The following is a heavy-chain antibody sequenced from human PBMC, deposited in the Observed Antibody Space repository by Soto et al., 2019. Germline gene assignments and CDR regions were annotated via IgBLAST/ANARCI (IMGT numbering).Heavy chain of an antibody. CDR3: AREIAARPVLFDP. CDR2: IYHSGST. V-gene: IGHV4-30-2*01. Sequence: QLQLQESGSGLVKPSQTLSLTCAVSGGSISSGGYSWSWIRQPPGKGLEWIGYIYHSGSTYYNPSFKSRGTFSVDRAKNQFPLKLSSVTAADTAVYYCAREIAARPVLFDPCGHGTLVTVSS. J-gene: IGHJ5*02. D-gene: IGHD6-6*01. CDR1: GGSISSGGYS.